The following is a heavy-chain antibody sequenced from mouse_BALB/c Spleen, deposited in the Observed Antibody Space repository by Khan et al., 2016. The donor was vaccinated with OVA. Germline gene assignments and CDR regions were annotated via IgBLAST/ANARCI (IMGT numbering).Heavy chain of an antibody. D-gene: IGHD2-10*01. CDR3: ARPPYYSYIMDY. CDR1: GFTFTNYG. CDR2: INTYNGEP. Sequence: QIQLVQSGPELKKPGETVKISCKASGFTFTNYGMNWVKQTPGQGLKWMGWINTYNGEPKYVDDFKGRFTLSLETSASTAYLQINNLKHEETTTYFCARPPYYSYIMDYWGQGTSVTVSS. V-gene: IGHV9-3-1*01. J-gene: IGHJ4*01.